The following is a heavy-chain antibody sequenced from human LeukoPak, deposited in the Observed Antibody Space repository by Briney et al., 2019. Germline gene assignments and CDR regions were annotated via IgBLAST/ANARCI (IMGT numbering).Heavy chain of an antibody. CDR3: ARLDCGGDCYPTY. D-gene: IGHD2-21*02. CDR2: IYHSGST. V-gene: IGHV4-30-2*01. J-gene: IGHJ4*02. Sequence: PSQTLSLTCAVSGGSISSGGYSWSWIQQPPGKGLEWIGYIYHSGSTYYNPSLKSRVTISVDRSKNQFSLKLSSVTAADTAVYYCARLDCGGDCYPTYWGQGTLVTVSS. CDR1: GGSISSGGYS.